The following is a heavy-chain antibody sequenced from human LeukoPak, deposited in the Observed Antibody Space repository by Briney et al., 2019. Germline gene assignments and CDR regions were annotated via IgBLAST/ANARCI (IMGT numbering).Heavy chain of an antibody. Sequence: SVKVSCKASGCTFTSYGIRWVQQAPGQGLEWMGWISAYNGNTNYAQKLQGRVTMTTDTSTSTAYMELRILRSDDTAVYYCARRSTGLPTDYWGQGTLVTVSS. J-gene: IGHJ4*02. CDR2: ISAYNGNT. CDR3: ARRSTGLPTDY. D-gene: IGHD6-13*01. V-gene: IGHV1-18*01. CDR1: GCTFTSYG.